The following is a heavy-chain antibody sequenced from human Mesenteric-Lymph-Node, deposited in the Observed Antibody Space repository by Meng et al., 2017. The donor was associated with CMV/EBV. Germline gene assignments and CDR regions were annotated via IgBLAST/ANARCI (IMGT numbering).Heavy chain of an antibody. J-gene: IGHJ6*02. CDR3: ARVMAAAGTYSFQYYGMDV. V-gene: IGHV3-7*01. CDR1: GFTFSSYW. D-gene: IGHD6-13*01. CDR2: IKQDGSEK. Sequence: GESLKISCAASGFTFSSYWMSWVRQAPGKGLEWVANIKQDGSEKYYVDSVKGRFTISRDNAKNSLYLQMNSLRAEDTAVYYCARVMAAAGTYSFQYYGMDVWGQGTTVTVSS.